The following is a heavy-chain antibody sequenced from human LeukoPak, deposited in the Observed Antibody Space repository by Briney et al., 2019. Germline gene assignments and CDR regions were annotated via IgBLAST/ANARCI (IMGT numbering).Heavy chain of an antibody. V-gene: IGHV4-4*07. CDR2: IYTSGST. CDR1: GGSLSRYY. CDR3: AREIRRDTAMVD. J-gene: IGHJ4*02. D-gene: IGHD5-18*01. Sequence: PSQTLSLTCAFSGGSLSRYYWSWIPRPAAKGLEWIGRIYTSGSTNYNPYLKSRVTMSVDTSKNQCSLKLSSVTAADTAVYYCAREIRRDTAMVDWGQGTLVTVSS.